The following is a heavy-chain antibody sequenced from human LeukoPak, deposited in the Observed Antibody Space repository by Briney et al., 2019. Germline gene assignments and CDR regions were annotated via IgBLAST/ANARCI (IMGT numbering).Heavy chain of an antibody. CDR2: ISSSSSYI. CDR1: GFTFSDYY. CDR3: ARDLAAAGTGGY. D-gene: IGHD6-13*01. J-gene: IGHJ4*02. Sequence: GGSLRLSCAASGFTFSDYYMGWIRQAPGKGLEWVSSISSSSSYIYYADSVKGRFTISRDNAKNSLYLQMNSLRAEDTAVYYCARDLAAAGTGGYWGQGNLVTVSS. V-gene: IGHV3-11*06.